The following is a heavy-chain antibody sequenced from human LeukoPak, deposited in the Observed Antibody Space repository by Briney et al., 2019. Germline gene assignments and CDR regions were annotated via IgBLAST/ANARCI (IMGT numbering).Heavy chain of an antibody. CDR1: GFTFSSYG. D-gene: IGHD3-9*01. J-gene: IGHJ4*02. Sequence: GGSLRLSCAASGFTFSSYGMHWVRQAPGKGLAWVAVIWSDASNTYYVDSVKGRFTISRDNSKNTLFLQMNSLRAEDTAVYYFTGTYNIRYFDTWGQGTLVTVSS. CDR3: TGTYNIRYFDT. V-gene: IGHV3-33*01. CDR2: IWSDASNT.